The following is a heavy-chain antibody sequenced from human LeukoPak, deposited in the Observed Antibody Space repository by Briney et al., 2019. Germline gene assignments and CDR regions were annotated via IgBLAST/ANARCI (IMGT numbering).Heavy chain of an antibody. CDR2: ISAYNGNT. CDR3: ARDPRRWYSSGWSLFDY. V-gene: IGHV1-18*01. CDR1: GYTFTSYG. J-gene: IGHJ4*02. D-gene: IGHD6-19*01. Sequence: ASVKVSCKASGYTFTSYGISWVRQAPGQGLEWMGWISAYNGNTNYAQKLQGRVTMTTDTSTSTAYMELRSLRSDDTAAYYCARDPRRWYSSGWSLFDYWGQGTLVTVSS.